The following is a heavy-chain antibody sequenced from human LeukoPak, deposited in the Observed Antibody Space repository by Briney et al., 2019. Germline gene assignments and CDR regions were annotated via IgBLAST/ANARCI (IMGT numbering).Heavy chain of an antibody. V-gene: IGHV4-39*01. D-gene: IGHD3-22*01. CDR3: ARPDSSGYPYYFDY. CDR2: IYYSGST. CDR1: GGSISSYY. J-gene: IGHJ4*02. Sequence: PSETLSLTCTVSGGSISSYYWSWIRQPPGKGLEWIGSIYYSGSTYYNPSLKSRVSISVDTSKNQFSLNLTSVTAADTAVYYCARPDSSGYPYYFDYWGQGTLVTVSS.